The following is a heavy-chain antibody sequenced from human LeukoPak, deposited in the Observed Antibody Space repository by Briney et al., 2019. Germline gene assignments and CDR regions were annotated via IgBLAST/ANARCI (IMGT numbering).Heavy chain of an antibody. CDR3: ASSDRRGAAAGTPFDY. V-gene: IGHV1-18*01. CDR1: GYTFTSYG. CDR2: ISAYNGNT. J-gene: IGHJ4*02. Sequence: ASVKVSCKASGYTFTSYGISWVRQAPGQGLEWMGWISAYNGNTNYAQKLQGRVTMTTDTSTSTAYMELRSLRSDDTAVYYCASSDRRGAAAGTPFDYWGQGTLVTVSS. D-gene: IGHD6-13*01.